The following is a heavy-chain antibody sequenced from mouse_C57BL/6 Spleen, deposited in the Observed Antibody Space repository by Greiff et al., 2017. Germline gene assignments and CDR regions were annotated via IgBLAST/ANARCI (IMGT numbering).Heavy chain of an antibody. D-gene: IGHD2-4*01. CDR3: ARSCDYDYFGY. J-gene: IGHJ2*01. V-gene: IGHV1-64*01. CDR1: GYTFTSYW. CDR2: IHPNSGST. Sequence: VQLQQPGAELVKPGASVKLSCKASGYTFTSYWMHWVKQRPGQGLEWIGMIHPNSGSTNYNEKFKSKATLTVDKSSSTAYMQLSSLTSEDSAVYYCARSCDYDYFGYWGQGTTLTVSS.